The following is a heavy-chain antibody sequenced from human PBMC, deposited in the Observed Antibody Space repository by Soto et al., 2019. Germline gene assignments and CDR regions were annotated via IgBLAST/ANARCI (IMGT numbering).Heavy chain of an antibody. CDR1: GGSFSGYY. J-gene: IGHJ5*02. Sequence: TSETLSLTCAVYGGSFSGYYWSWIRQPPGRGLEWIGEINHSGSTNYNPSLKSRVTISVDTSKNQFSLKLSSVTAADTAVYYCARRYSGYDPWGQGTLVTVSS. CDR3: ARRYSGYDP. V-gene: IGHV4-34*01. CDR2: INHSGST. D-gene: IGHD5-12*01.